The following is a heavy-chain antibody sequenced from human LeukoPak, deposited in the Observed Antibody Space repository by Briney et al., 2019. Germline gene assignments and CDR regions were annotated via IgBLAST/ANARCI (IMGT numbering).Heavy chain of an antibody. CDR1: GYTFTSYD. V-gene: IGHV1-8*01. CDR2: MNPNSGNT. Sequence: GASVKVSCKASGYTFTSYDINWVRQATGQGLEWMGWMNPNSGNTGYAQKFQGRVTMTRNTSISTAYMELSSLRSEDTAVYYCARVRLPFGRAFLRYFDWLPHFDYWGQGTLVTVSS. J-gene: IGHJ4*02. D-gene: IGHD3-9*01. CDR3: ARVRLPFGRAFLRYFDWLPHFDY.